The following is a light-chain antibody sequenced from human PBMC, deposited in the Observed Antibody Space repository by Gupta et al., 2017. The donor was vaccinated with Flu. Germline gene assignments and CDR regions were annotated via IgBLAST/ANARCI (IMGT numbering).Light chain of an antibody. CDR1: KMGDKY. CDR2: QDT. CDR3: QAWDSITAGV. V-gene: IGLV3-1*01. Sequence: SSELTQPPSVSVSPGQTASITCSGDKMGDKYACWYQQKPGPSPVLVIYQDTKRPSGIPERFSGSNSGNTATLTISGTQAMDEADYYCQAWDSITAGVFGTGTKVTVL. J-gene: IGLJ1*01.